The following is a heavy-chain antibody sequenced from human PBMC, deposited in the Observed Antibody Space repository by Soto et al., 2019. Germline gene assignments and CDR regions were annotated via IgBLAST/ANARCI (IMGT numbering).Heavy chain of an antibody. CDR3: ARLSQTRDNWFEP. CDR1: GGSISSSGYY. V-gene: IGHV4-39*01. CDR2: IYYSGNT. Sequence: SETLSLTRTVSGGSISSSGYYWGWIRQPPGKGLELIGSIYYSGNTHYNPSLKSRVTISVDTSKNQFSLKVNSVTAADTAVYYCARLSQTRDNWFEPWGQGILVTVSS. J-gene: IGHJ5*02.